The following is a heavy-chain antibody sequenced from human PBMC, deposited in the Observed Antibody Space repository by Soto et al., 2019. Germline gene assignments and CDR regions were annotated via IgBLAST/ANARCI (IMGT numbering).Heavy chain of an antibody. Sequence: ASVKVSCKASGGTFSSDTISWVRQAPGQGLEWMGRIIPILGIANYAQKFQGRVTITADKSTSTAYMELSSLRSEDTAVYYCARGFWSGLGYYYMDVWGKGTTVTVSS. V-gene: IGHV1-69*02. D-gene: IGHD3-3*01. CDR3: ARGFWSGLGYYYMDV. CDR2: IIPILGIA. CDR1: GGTFSSDT. J-gene: IGHJ6*03.